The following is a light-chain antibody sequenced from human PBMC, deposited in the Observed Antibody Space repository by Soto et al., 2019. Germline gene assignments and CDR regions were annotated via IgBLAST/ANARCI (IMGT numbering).Light chain of an antibody. Sequence: DIQMTQSPSTLSASVGDRVTITCRASQSISSWLAWYQQKPGKAPKLLIYKASNLEGGVPSRSSGSGSGTEFTLTISSLQPDDFATYYCQQYNSYSWTFGQGTKVDIK. CDR3: QQYNSYSWT. CDR2: KAS. CDR1: QSISSW. J-gene: IGKJ1*01. V-gene: IGKV1-5*03.